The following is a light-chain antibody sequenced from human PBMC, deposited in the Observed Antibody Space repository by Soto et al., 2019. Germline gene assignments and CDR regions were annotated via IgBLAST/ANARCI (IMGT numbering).Light chain of an antibody. CDR3: QQRSNWPLT. CDR1: QSVSSY. Sequence: EIVLTQSPATLSLSPGERATLSCRASQSVSSYLAWYQQKPGQAPRLLIYDASSRATGIPARFRGSGSGTDFTLTISSLEPEDFALYYCQQRSNWPLTFGGGTKVEIK. CDR2: DAS. V-gene: IGKV3-11*01. J-gene: IGKJ4*01.